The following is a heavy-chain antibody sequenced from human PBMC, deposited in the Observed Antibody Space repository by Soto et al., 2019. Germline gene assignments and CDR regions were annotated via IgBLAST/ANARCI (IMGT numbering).Heavy chain of an antibody. V-gene: IGHV4-4*07. CDR2: IYTSGST. CDR3: ARDSFYDSSGYPGAFDI. Sequence: SETLSLTCTVSGGSISSYYWSWIRQPAGKGLEWIGRIYTSGSTNYNPPLKSRVTMSVDTSKNQFSLKLSSVTAADTAVYYCARDSFYDSSGYPGAFDIWGQGTMVTVSS. D-gene: IGHD3-22*01. J-gene: IGHJ3*02. CDR1: GGSISSYY.